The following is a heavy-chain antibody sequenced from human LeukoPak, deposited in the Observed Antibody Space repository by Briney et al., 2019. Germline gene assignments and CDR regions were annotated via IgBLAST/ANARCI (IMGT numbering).Heavy chain of an antibody. Sequence: HSGGSLRLSCAASGFTVSNNYMSWVRQAPGKGLEWVSVVYSGGSTYYADSVKGRFTISRDNSKNTLYLQMNSLRAEDTAVYYCASDSRQDYYDSSGYLWFAFDIWGQGTMVTVSS. D-gene: IGHD3-22*01. CDR2: VYSGGST. CDR1: GFTVSNNY. CDR3: ASDSRQDYYDSSGYLWFAFDI. J-gene: IGHJ3*02. V-gene: IGHV3-53*01.